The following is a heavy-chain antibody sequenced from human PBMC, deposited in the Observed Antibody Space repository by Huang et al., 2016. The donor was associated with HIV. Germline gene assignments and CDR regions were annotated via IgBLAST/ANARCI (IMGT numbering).Heavy chain of an antibody. D-gene: IGHD6-19*01. J-gene: IGHJ4*02. CDR3: ARDATGYGTGWSTEFDY. CDR2: TGPNIEKT. Sequence: HVQLVQSGADVKKPGASVKVSCKASGYTFDSYGINWVRQAPGQGIEWMGWTGPNIEKTNHAQKRQGRVTMTTDTTTSTADMELRVLTSDDTAVYYCARDATGYGTGWSTEFDYWGQGTLVTVSS. V-gene: IGHV1-18*04. CDR1: GYTFDSYG.